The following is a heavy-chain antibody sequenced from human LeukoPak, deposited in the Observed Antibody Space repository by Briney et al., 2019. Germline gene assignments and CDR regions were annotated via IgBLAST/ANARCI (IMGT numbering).Heavy chain of an antibody. D-gene: IGHD3-9*01. CDR1: GYTFTGYY. CDR2: INPNSGGT. CDR3: ARDLCGDILTGYSCFDY. J-gene: IGHJ4*02. V-gene: IGHV1-2*02. Sequence: ASVKVSCKASGYTFTGYYMHWVRQAPGQGLEWMGWINPNSGGTNYAQKFQGRVTMTRDTSISTAYMELSRLRSDDTAVYYCARDLCGDILTGYSCFDYWGQGTLVTVSS.